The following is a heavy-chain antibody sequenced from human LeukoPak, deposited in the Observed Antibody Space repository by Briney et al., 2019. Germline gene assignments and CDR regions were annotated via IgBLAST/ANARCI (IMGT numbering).Heavy chain of an antibody. V-gene: IGHV1-8*01. CDR3: ARGRTRKVAGLEGY. J-gene: IGHJ4*02. D-gene: IGHD6-19*01. CDR1: GYTFTGYD. Sequence: GASVKVFCKASGYTFTGYDINWVRQATGQGLEWMGWMNPDSGNTGYAQKFQGRVTLTMNTSISTAYMELSSLRSEDTAVYYCARGRTRKVAGLEGYWGQGTLVTVSS. CDR2: MNPDSGNT.